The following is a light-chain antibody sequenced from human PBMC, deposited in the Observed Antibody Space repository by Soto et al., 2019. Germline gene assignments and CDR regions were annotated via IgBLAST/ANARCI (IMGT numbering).Light chain of an antibody. J-gene: IGKJ5*01. CDR1: QSVSSF. Sequence: EIVLTQSPATLSLSPGERATLSCRASQSVSSFLAWYQQKPGQAPRLLIYDASTRATGFPARFSGSGSGTDFTLTISSLEPEDFAVYYCQQRSNWPQITFGQGTRLEI. V-gene: IGKV3-11*01. CDR2: DAS. CDR3: QQRSNWPQIT.